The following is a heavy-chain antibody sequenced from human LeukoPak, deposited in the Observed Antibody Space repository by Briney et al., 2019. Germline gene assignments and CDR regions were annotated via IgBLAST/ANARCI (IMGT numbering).Heavy chain of an antibody. Sequence: GGSLRLSCAASGFTFSSYGMHWVRQAPGKGLEWVAFIRYDGSNKYYADSVKGRFTISRDNSKNTLYLQMNGLRAEDTAVYYCAKEGGTLLWFGEYPYFDYWGQGTLVTVSS. CDR1: GFTFSSYG. J-gene: IGHJ4*02. V-gene: IGHV3-30*02. CDR2: IRYDGSNK. CDR3: AKEGGTLLWFGEYPYFDY. D-gene: IGHD3-10*01.